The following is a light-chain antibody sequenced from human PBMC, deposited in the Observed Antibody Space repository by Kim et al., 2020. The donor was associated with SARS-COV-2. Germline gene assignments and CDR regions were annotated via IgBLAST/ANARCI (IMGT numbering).Light chain of an antibody. CDR3: MQGLERPLT. CDR2: DPS. V-gene: IGKV2-29*02. Sequence: IVMTQTPLSLSVTPGQPASMSCKSSQSLLNTDGKTYLYWYLQKPGQSPQLLMYDPSSRFSGVPDRFSGSGSGTDFTLKISRVQAEDAGVYYCMQGLERPLTFGGGTKVEIQ. CDR1: QSLLNTDGKTY. J-gene: IGKJ4*01.